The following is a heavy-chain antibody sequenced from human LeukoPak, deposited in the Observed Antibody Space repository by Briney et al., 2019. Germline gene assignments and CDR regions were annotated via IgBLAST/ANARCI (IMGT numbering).Heavy chain of an antibody. CDR1: GYTLTELS. Sequence: ASVKVSCKVSGYTLTELSMHWVRQAPGKGLEWMGGFDPEDGETIYAQKFQGRVTMTEDTSTDTAYMELSSLRSEDTAVYYCATVPSPLLWLGESTYGMDVWGQGTTVTVSS. CDR3: ATVPSPLLWLGESTYGMDV. D-gene: IGHD3-10*01. CDR2: FDPEDGET. J-gene: IGHJ6*02. V-gene: IGHV1-24*01.